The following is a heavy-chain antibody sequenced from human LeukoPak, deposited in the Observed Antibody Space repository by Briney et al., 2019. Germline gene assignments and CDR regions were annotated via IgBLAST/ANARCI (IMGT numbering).Heavy chain of an antibody. CDR1: GFTFSNFW. V-gene: IGHV3-7*03. CDR3: AKGGKWDVTPFDY. D-gene: IGHD1-26*01. Sequence: GGSLRLSCTASGFTFSNFWMGWVRQAPGEGLEWVANIKQDETEKFYLGSVKGRFTISRDNAKNSLYLQMNSLRAEDTAVYYCAKGGKWDVTPFDYWGQGTLVTVSS. J-gene: IGHJ4*02. CDR2: IKQDETEK.